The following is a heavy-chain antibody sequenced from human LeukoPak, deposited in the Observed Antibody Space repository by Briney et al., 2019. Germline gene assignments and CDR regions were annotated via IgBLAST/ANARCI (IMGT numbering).Heavy chain of an antibody. CDR2: IWYDGSNK. CDR3: ARDHYGGNSPPSYY. D-gene: IGHD4-23*01. V-gene: IGHV3-33*01. Sequence: GGSLRLSCAASGFTFRSYGMPWVRQAPGKGLEWVAVIWYDGSNKYYADSVKGRFTISRDNSKNTLYLQMNSLRAEDTAVYYCARDHYGGNSPPSYYWGQGTLVTVSS. CDR1: GFTFRSYG. J-gene: IGHJ4*02.